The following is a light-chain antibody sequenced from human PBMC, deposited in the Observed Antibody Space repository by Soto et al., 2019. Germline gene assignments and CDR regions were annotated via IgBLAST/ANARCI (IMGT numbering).Light chain of an antibody. CDR1: QSVSSSY. CDR2: GAS. Sequence: EIVLTPSPGTLSLSPCERATLSVRASQSVSSSYLAWYQQKPGQAPRLLIYGASSRATDIPDRFSGSGSGTDFTLTISRLEPEDFAVYYCQQYGSSGTFGQGTKVDIK. J-gene: IGKJ1*01. V-gene: IGKV3-20*01. CDR3: QQYGSSGT.